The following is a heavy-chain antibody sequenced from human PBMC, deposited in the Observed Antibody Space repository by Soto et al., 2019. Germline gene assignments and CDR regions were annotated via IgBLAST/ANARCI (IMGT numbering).Heavy chain of an antibody. J-gene: IGHJ3*02. Sequence: DVQLVESGGGLIQPGESLRLSCAAFGLTISGITYVAWVRQAPGKGLEWVSALYDVHGSFYADSVRGRFTTSSDSSKTTVYLQMNDLRPDDTAVYYCATWHEREHAFDIWGQGTTVTVSS. CDR1: GLTISGITY. D-gene: IGHD1-1*01. CDR3: ATWHEREHAFDI. V-gene: IGHV3-53*01. CDR2: LYDVHGS.